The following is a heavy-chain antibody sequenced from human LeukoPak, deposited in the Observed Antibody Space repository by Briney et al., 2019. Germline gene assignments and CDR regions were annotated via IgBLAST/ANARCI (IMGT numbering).Heavy chain of an antibody. J-gene: IGHJ2*01. D-gene: IGHD3-3*01. V-gene: IGHV3-30-3*01. CDR2: ISYDGSDK. CDR1: GFTFSSHG. CDR3: ARRGTVFGFVTGYWFFDL. Sequence: PGGSLRLSRAASGFTFSSHGMQWVRQAPGKGLEWVAVISYDGSDKYSADSVKGRFTISRDNSKNTLYLQMNSLRPDDTAVYYCARRGTVFGFVTGYWFFDLWGRGTLVSVSS.